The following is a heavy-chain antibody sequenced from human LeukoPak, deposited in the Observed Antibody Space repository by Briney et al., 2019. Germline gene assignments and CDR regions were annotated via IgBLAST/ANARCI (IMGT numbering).Heavy chain of an antibody. D-gene: IGHD3-9*01. V-gene: IGHV3-21*01. Sequence: GGSLRLSCAASGFTFSSYSMNWVRQAPGKGLEWVSSISSSSSSYIYYADSVKGRFTISRDNAKNSLYLQMNSLRAEDTAVYYCARAKSQVLRYFDWTPHPPDYWGQGTLVTVSS. J-gene: IGHJ4*02. CDR3: ARAKSQVLRYFDWTPHPPDY. CDR1: GFTFSSYS. CDR2: ISSSSSSYI.